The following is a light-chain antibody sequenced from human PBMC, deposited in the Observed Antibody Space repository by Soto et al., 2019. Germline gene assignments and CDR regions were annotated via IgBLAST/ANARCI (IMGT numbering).Light chain of an antibody. CDR3: SSYTSSSTYV. CDR2: DVD. V-gene: IGLV2-14*03. Sequence: QSALTQPASISGSPGQSITISCTGTSSDVGGYNYVSWYQQYPGKAPKLMIYDVDNRPSGVSNRFSGSKSGKTASLTISGLQAEDDAYYYCSSYTSSSTYVFGGGTKVTVL. CDR1: SSDVGGYNY. J-gene: IGLJ1*01.